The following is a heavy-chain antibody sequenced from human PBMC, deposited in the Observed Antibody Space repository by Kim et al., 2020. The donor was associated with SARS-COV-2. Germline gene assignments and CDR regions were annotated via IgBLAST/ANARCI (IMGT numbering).Heavy chain of an antibody. CDR3: ARGYCSGGSCYSPRLGN. J-gene: IGHJ4*02. V-gene: IGHV4-61*01. CDR2: IYYSGST. Sequence: SETLSLTCTVSGGSVSSGSYYWSWIRQPPGKGLEWIGYIYYSGSTNYNPSLKSRVTISVDTSKNQFSLKLSSVTAADTAVYYCARGYCSGGSCYSPRLGNWGQGTLVTVSS. CDR1: GGSVSSGSYY. D-gene: IGHD2-15*01.